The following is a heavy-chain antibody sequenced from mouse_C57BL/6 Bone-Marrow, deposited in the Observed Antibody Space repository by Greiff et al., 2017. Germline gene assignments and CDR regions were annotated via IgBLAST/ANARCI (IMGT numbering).Heavy chain of an antibody. CDR3: ARSSLLRSVLYAMDY. V-gene: IGHV1-26*01. CDR1: GYTFTDYY. D-gene: IGHD1-1*01. J-gene: IGHJ4*01. CDR2: INPNNGGT. Sequence: VQLQQSGPELVKPGASVKISCKASGYTFTDYYMNWVKQSHGKSLEWIGDINPNNGGTSYNQKFKGKATLTVDKSSSTAYMELRSLTSEDSAVYYCARSSLLRSVLYAMDYWGQGTSVTVSS.